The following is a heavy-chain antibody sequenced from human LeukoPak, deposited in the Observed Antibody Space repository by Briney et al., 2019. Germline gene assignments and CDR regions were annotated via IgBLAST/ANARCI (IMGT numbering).Heavy chain of an antibody. J-gene: IGHJ4*02. Sequence: GASVKVSCKASDYTFTSFGVSWVRQAPGQGPEWMGWISAYNDNRHYARKFQGRVTLTTDTSTSTAYLELRSLRSDDTAVYFCARDYGDNSYFFDYWGQGTLVTVSS. CDR3: ARDYGDNSYFFDY. D-gene: IGHD4-17*01. V-gene: IGHV1-18*01. CDR1: DYTFTSFG. CDR2: ISAYNDNR.